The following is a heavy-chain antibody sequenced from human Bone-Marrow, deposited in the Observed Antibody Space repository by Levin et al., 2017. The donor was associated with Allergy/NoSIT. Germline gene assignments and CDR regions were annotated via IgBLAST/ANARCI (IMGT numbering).Heavy chain of an antibody. Sequence: SVKVSCKATGGIFSGFIISWVRQAPGQGPEWMGGIITNSGTTKYAAKFQGRVTITADTSTRTAYLDLNSLRGDDTAVYYCARNSRAGRGPALYWGQGTLITVSS. CDR1: GGIFSGFI. D-gene: IGHD2/OR15-2a*01. J-gene: IGHJ4*02. CDR2: IITNSGTT. V-gene: IGHV1-69*06. CDR3: ARNSRAGRGPALY.